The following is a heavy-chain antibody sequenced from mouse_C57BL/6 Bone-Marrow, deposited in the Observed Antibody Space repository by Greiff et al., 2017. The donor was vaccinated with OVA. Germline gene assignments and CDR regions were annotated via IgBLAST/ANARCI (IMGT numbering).Heavy chain of an antibody. CDR1: GISITTGNYR. V-gene: IGHV3-5*01. J-gene: IGHJ2*01. D-gene: IGHD4-1*01. Sequence: EVKLQESGPGLVKPSQTVFLTCTVTGISITTGNYRWSWIRPFPGNKLEWIGYIYYSGTISNNPSLTSRTTITRDTPKNQFFLEMNSLTAEDTATYYCARANWDGDFDYWGQGTTLTVSS. CDR3: ARANWDGDFDY. CDR2: IYYSGTI.